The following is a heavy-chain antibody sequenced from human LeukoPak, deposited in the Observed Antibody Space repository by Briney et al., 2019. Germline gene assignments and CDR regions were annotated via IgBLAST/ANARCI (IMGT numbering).Heavy chain of an antibody. D-gene: IGHD6-13*01. J-gene: IGHJ6*02. CDR3: ERDGTAAFEYGMDV. Sequence: GGSLRLSCAASGFTFSSYGMHWVRQAPGKGLEWVAVISYDGSNKYYADSVKGRFTISRDNSKNTLYLQMNSLRAEDTAVYYCERDGTAAFEYGMDVWGQGTTVTVSS. CDR1: GFTFSSYG. V-gene: IGHV3-30*03. CDR2: ISYDGSNK.